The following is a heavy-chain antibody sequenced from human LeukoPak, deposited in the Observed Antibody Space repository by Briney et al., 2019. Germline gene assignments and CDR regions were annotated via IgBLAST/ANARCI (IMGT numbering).Heavy chain of an antibody. CDR1: GGTFSSYA. CDR3: ARESNDAFDI. V-gene: IGHV1-69*06. J-gene: IGHJ3*02. D-gene: IGHD4-11*01. Sequence: GASVKVSCKASGGTFSSYAISWVRQAPGQGLEWMGGIIPIFGTANYAQKFQGRVTITADKSTSTAYKELSSQRSEDAAVYYCARESNDAFDIWGQGTMVTVSS. CDR2: IIPIFGTA.